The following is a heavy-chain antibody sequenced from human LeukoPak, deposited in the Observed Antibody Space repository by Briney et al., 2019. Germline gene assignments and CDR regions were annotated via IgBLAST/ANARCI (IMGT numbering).Heavy chain of an antibody. D-gene: IGHD3-16*01. CDR1: GGTFSSYA. CDR3: ASPLGGFDWFDP. Sequence: SVKVSCKASGGTFSSYAISWVRQAPGQGLEWMGGIIPIFGTANYAQKFQGRVTITADESTSAAYMELSSLRSEDTAEYYCASPLGGFDWFDPWGQGTLVTVSS. V-gene: IGHV1-69*13. CDR2: IIPIFGTA. J-gene: IGHJ5*02.